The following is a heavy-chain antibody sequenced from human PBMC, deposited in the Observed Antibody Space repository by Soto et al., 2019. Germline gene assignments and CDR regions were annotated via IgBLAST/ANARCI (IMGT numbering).Heavy chain of an antibody. J-gene: IGHJ6*02. Sequence: GESLKISCAASGFTFDDYAMHWVRQAPGKGLEWVSLISWDGGSTYYADSVKGRFTISRDNSKNSLYLHMNSLRAEDTALYYCAKDRGSSWYGNYYYCMDVWGQGTTVTVSS. CDR3: AKDRGSSWYGNYYYCMDV. CDR2: ISWDGGST. D-gene: IGHD6-13*01. CDR1: GFTFDDYA. V-gene: IGHV3-43D*03.